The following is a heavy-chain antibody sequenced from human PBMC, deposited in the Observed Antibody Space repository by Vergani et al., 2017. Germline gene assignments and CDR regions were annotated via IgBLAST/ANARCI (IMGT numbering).Heavy chain of an antibody. D-gene: IGHD3-22*01. J-gene: IGHJ4*02. V-gene: IGHV3-23*01. CDR1: GFTFSSYA. Sequence: EVQLLESGGGLVQPGGSLRLSCAASGFTFSSYAMSWVRQAPGKGLEWVSAISGSGGSTYYADSVKGRFTISRDNSKNTLYLQMNSLRAEDTVVYYCAKDHTRQDYYDSSGYYDYWGQGTLVTVSS. CDR2: ISGSGGST. CDR3: AKDHTRQDYYDSSGYYDY.